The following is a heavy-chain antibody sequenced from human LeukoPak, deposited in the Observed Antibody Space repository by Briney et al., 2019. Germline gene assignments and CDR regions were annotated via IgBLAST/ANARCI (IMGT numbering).Heavy chain of an antibody. D-gene: IGHD3-10*01. V-gene: IGHV5-51*01. CDR3: ARPSWNDGSGSFDI. CDR1: GYSFTSYW. J-gene: IGHJ3*02. Sequence: GESLKISCKGFGYSFTSYWIGWVRQMPGKGLEWMGIIYPGDSDTRYSPSFQGQVTISADKSVSTAYLQWSSLKASDTAMYYCARPSWNDGSGSFDIWGQGTMVTVSS. CDR2: IYPGDSDT.